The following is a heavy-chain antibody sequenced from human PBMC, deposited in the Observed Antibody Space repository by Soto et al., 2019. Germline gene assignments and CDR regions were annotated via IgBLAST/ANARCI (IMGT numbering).Heavy chain of an antibody. CDR2: ISGSGGST. J-gene: IGHJ4*02. Sequence: GGSLRLSCAASGFTFSSYAMSWVRQAPGKGLEWVSAISGSGGSTYYADSVKGRFTISRDNSKNTLYLQMNSLRAEDTAVYYCAASNYDFWSGDLYYFDYWGQGTLVTVSS. D-gene: IGHD3-3*01. CDR3: AASNYDFWSGDLYYFDY. V-gene: IGHV3-23*01. CDR1: GFTFSSYA.